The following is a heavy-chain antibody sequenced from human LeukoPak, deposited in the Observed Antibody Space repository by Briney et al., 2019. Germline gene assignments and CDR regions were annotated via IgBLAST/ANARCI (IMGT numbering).Heavy chain of an antibody. D-gene: IGHD6-19*01. V-gene: IGHV4-59*01. CDR2: IYYSGST. CDR3: ARFGSSSGA. CDR1: GGSISSYY. Sequence: SETLSLTCTVSGGSISSYYWSWIRQPPGKGLEWTGYIYYSGSTNYNPSLTSRVTISVDTSNNPFSLKLSSVTAADTAVYYCARFGSSSGAWGQGTLVTVSS. J-gene: IGHJ5*02.